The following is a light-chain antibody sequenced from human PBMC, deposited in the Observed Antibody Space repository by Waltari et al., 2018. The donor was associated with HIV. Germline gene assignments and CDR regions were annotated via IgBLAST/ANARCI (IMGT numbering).Light chain of an antibody. CDR1: TSNIGRNY. Sequence: QSVLTQPLSASETPGRSLNISCSGGTSNIGRNYVFWYQQVAGLAPRLLVYRNIQGPAGVSDRFSGFRSGTSASLVISGLRADDEAQYYCASWDDGLSGHVFGSGTMVFVL. J-gene: IGLJ1*01. V-gene: IGLV1-47*01. CDR2: RNI. CDR3: ASWDDGLSGHV.